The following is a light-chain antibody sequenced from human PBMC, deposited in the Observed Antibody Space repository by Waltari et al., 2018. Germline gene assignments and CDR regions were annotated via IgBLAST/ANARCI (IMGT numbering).Light chain of an antibody. CDR3: QQYGSSPAT. J-gene: IGKJ2*01. V-gene: IGKV3-20*01. Sequence: IVLTQSPGTLSLSPGERATLSCRASQSVTSSYLAWYQQQPGQAPRLLIYGASSRATGIPDRFSGSGSGTDFTLTISRLEPEDFAVYYCQQYGSSPATFGQGTKLDIK. CDR1: QSVTSSY. CDR2: GAS.